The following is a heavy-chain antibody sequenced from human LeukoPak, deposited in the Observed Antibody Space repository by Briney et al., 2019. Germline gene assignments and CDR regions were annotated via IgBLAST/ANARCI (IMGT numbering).Heavy chain of an antibody. CDR1: GFTFSTYA. J-gene: IGHJ6*02. V-gene: IGHV3-23*01. D-gene: IGHD1-1*01. CDR2: IGGSAGT. CDR3: AKGFNWNDGSMDV. Sequence: GGSLRLSCAASGFTFSTYAMNWVRQAPGKGLEWVSCIGGSAGTYYADSVKGRITISRDNSKNVLYLQMNSLRAEDTAIYYCAKGFNWNDGSMDVWGQGTTVTVSS.